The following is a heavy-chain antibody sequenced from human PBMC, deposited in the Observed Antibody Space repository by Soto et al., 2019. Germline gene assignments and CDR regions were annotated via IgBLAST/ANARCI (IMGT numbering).Heavy chain of an antibody. J-gene: IGHJ4*02. D-gene: IGHD5-12*01. CDR2: LNWNGAST. CDR3: ARVKGGYDLGNYFDY. V-gene: IGHV3-20*01. CDR1: GFTFVGYA. Sequence: EVQLVESGGGVVRPGGSLRLSCAASGFTFVGYAMSWVRQAPGKGLEWVSGLNWNGASTGYADSVKGRFTISRDNVKNSLYLQMNSLRAEDTALYHCARVKGGYDLGNYFDYWGQGTLVTVSS.